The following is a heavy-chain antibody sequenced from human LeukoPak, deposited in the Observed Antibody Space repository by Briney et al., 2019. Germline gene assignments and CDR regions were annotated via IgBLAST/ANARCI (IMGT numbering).Heavy chain of an antibody. CDR1: GGTFSSYA. J-gene: IGHJ4*02. Sequence: ASVKVSCKASGGTFSSYAISWVRQAPGQGLEWMGGIIPIFGTANYAQKFQGRVTITADESTSTAYMELSSLRSEDTAVYYCARDYIEYSSPSGHYFDYWGQGTLVTVSS. V-gene: IGHV1-69*13. CDR3: ARDYIEYSSPSGHYFDY. CDR2: IIPIFGTA. D-gene: IGHD6-6*01.